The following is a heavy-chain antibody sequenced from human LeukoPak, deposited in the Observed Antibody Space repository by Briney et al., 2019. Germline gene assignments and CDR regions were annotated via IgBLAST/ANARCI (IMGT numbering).Heavy chain of an antibody. V-gene: IGHV4-59*01. CDR1: GGSISSYY. J-gene: IGHJ4*02. CDR3: ARVRTGTTVIRSYYFDY. CDR2: IYYSGST. D-gene: IGHD1-7*01. Sequence: LETLSLTCTVSGGSISSYYWSWIRQPPGKGLEWIGYIYYSGSTNYNPSLKSRVTISVDTSKNQFSLKLSSVTAADTAVYYCARVRTGTTVIRSYYFDYWGQGTLVTVSS.